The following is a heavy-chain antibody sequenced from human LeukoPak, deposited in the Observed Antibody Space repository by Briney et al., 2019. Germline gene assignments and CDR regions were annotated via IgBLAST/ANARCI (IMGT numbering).Heavy chain of an antibody. Sequence: PGGSLRLSCAASGFTFTSYAMSWVRQAPGKGLEWVSAISGSSGSTYYADSVKGRFTISRDNSKNTLYLQMNSLRAEDTAVYYCAKDADYSSGWYKDYWGQGTLVTVSS. CDR3: AKDADYSSGWYKDY. D-gene: IGHD6-19*01. V-gene: IGHV3-23*01. J-gene: IGHJ4*02. CDR1: GFTFTSYA. CDR2: ISGSSGST.